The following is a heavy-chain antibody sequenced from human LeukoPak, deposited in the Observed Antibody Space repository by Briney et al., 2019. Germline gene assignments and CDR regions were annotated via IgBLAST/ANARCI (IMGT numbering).Heavy chain of an antibody. CDR1: GFTFSSYW. J-gene: IGHJ6*03. CDR2: IRSKANSYAT. V-gene: IGHV3-73*01. CDR3: TNDGDPSRDYYYYMDV. Sequence: PGGSLRLSCAASGFTFSSYWMHWVRQASGKGLEWVGRIRSKANSYATAYAASVKGRFTISRDDSKNTAYLQMNSLKTEDTAVYYCTNDGDPSRDYYYYMDVWGKGTTVTVSS. D-gene: IGHD4-17*01.